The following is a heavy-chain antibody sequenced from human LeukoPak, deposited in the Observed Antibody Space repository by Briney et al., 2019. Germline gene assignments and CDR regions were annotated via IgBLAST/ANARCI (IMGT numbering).Heavy chain of an antibody. Sequence: SETLSLTCTVSGGSISSGGYYWGWIRQHPGTGREWIGYIYYSGSTYDNPSLKSRVTISVDTSKNQFSLKLSSVTAADTAVYYCARGRSSGWYKDYYYYYGMDVWGQGTTVTVSS. CDR1: GGSISSGGYY. D-gene: IGHD6-19*01. CDR3: ARGRSSGWYKDYYYYYGMDV. CDR2: IYYSGST. V-gene: IGHV4-31*03. J-gene: IGHJ6*02.